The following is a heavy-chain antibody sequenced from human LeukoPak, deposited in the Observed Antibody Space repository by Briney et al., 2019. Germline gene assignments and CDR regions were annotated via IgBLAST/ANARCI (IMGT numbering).Heavy chain of an antibody. CDR3: ATDRGYYYDSSGYYLNWFDP. V-gene: IGHV1-69*06. Sequence: GASVKVSCKASGYSFISYTMNWVRQAPGQGLEWMGGIIPIFGTANYAQKFQGRVTITADKSTSTAYMELSSLRSEDTAVYYCATDRGYYYDSSGYYLNWFDPWGQGTLVTVSS. D-gene: IGHD3-22*01. CDR2: IIPIFGTA. J-gene: IGHJ5*02. CDR1: GYSFISYT.